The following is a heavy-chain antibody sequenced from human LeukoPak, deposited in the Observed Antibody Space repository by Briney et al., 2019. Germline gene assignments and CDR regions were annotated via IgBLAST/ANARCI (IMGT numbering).Heavy chain of an antibody. Sequence: SETLSLTCTVSGGSISTSSYYWGWIRQPPGKGLEWIGSIYYSGSTYYNPSLKSRVTISVDTSKNQFSLKLSSVTAADTAVYYCARGGRGFGELVAFDYWGQGTLVTVSS. D-gene: IGHD3-10*01. CDR2: IYYSGST. CDR3: ARGGRGFGELVAFDY. J-gene: IGHJ4*02. CDR1: GGSISTSSYY. V-gene: IGHV4-39*07.